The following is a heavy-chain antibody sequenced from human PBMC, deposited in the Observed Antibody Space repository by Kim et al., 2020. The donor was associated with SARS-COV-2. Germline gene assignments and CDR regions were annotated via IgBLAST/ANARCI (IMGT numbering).Heavy chain of an antibody. Sequence: GGSLRLSCAASGFTFSSYAMSWVRQAPGKGLEWVSAISGSGGSTYYADSVKGRFTISRDNSKNTLYLQMNSLRAEDTAVYYCAKDAGLDSSGYWGAFDIWGQVTMVTVSS. CDR3: AKDAGLDSSGYWGAFDI. V-gene: IGHV3-23*01. CDR1: GFTFSSYA. D-gene: IGHD3-22*01. CDR2: ISGSGGST. J-gene: IGHJ3*02.